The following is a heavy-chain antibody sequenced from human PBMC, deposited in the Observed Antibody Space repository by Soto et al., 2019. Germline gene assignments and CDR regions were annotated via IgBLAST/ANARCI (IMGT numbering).Heavy chain of an antibody. CDR1: GYTFASYY. Sequence: ASVKVSCKASGYTFASYYMQWVRQAPGQGLEWMGIINPSGGSTSYAQKLQGRVTMTRDTSTSTVYMELSSLRSEDTAVYYCARDYSGSYAWFDPWGQGTLVTVSS. CDR2: INPSGGST. V-gene: IGHV1-46*01. D-gene: IGHD1-26*01. J-gene: IGHJ5*02. CDR3: ARDYSGSYAWFDP.